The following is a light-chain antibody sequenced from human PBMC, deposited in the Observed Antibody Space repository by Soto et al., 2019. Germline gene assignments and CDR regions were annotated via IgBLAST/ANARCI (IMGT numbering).Light chain of an antibody. J-gene: IGKJ2*01. Sequence: EIVLTQSPGTLSLSPGERATLSCRASQSVYTNYLAWYQQISGQAPRLLIYGASRRATGIPDRFSGSGSGTDFTLTISRLEPEDFAVYYCQHYGSSPPAYTFGQGTELEIK. CDR3: QHYGSSPPAYT. V-gene: IGKV3-20*01. CDR1: QSVYTNY. CDR2: GAS.